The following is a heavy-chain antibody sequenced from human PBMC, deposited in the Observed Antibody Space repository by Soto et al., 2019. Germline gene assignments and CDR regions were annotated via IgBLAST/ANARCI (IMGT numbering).Heavy chain of an antibody. CDR2: TYYRSKWYY. D-gene: IGHD1-26*01. CDR3: ARGEQYSGRIFDY. Sequence: SQTLSLSCAITGDSVSSNSAGWSWVRQSPSRGLEWLGRTYYRSKWYYGYAVSVRGRITINPDTSKNQFSLQLNSVTPEDKAVYFCARGEQYSGRIFDYWGQGTLVTVSS. CDR1: GDSVSSNSAG. V-gene: IGHV6-1*01. J-gene: IGHJ4*01.